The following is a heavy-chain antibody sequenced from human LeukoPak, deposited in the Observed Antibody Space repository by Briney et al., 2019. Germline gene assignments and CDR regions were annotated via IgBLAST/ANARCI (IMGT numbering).Heavy chain of an antibody. Sequence: GGSLRLSCAASGFTFSSYEMNWVRQAPGKGLEWVSIIFGLDKNTTYYADSVKGRFTVSRDNSKSTLYLQMTSLRPEDTAIYYCAKRNTMVRGGPCFDYWGQGVLVTVSS. CDR1: GFTFSSYE. V-gene: IGHV3-23*01. D-gene: IGHD3-10*01. CDR2: IFGLDKNTT. CDR3: AKRNTMVRGGPCFDY. J-gene: IGHJ4*02.